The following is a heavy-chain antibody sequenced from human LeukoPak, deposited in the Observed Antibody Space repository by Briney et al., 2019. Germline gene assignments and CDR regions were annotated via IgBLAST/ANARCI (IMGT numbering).Heavy chain of an antibody. CDR3: ARARSSYGYGDAFDI. J-gene: IGHJ3*02. Sequence: PGGSLRLSCAASGFTFSSYGMHWVRQAPGKGLEWVAFIRDDGSNEYYADSVKGRFTISRDNSKNTLYLQMNSLRAEDTAVYYCARARSSYGYGDAFDIWGQGTMVTVSS. D-gene: IGHD5-18*01. CDR1: GFTFSSYG. V-gene: IGHV3-30*02. CDR2: IRDDGSNE.